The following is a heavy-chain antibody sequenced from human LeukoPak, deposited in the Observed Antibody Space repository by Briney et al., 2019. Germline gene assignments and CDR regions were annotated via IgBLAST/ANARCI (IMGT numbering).Heavy chain of an antibody. CDR3: ARDPQWYYYFDY. D-gene: IGHD2/OR15-2a*01. CDR1: GFTFSRYW. V-gene: IGHV3-74*01. CDR2: INSDGSST. Sequence: GGSLRLSCAASGFTFSRYWMHWVRQAPGKGLVWVSRINSDGSSTTYADSVKGRFTISRDNAKNTLYLQMNSLRAEGTAVYYCARDPQWYYYFDYWGQGTLVTVSS. J-gene: IGHJ4*02.